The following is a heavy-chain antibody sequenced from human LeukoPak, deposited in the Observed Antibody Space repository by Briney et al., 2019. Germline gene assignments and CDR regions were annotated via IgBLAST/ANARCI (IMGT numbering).Heavy chain of an antibody. CDR3: ARVNGRRGYSYGNDY. D-gene: IGHD5-18*01. J-gene: IGHJ4*02. CDR1: GYTFISYG. Sequence: GASVKVSCKASGYTFISYGISWVRQAPGQGLEWMGWISAYNGNTNYAQKLQGRVTMTTDTSTSTAYMELRSLRSDDTAVYYCARVNGRRGYSYGNDYWGQGTLVTVSS. V-gene: IGHV1-18*01. CDR2: ISAYNGNT.